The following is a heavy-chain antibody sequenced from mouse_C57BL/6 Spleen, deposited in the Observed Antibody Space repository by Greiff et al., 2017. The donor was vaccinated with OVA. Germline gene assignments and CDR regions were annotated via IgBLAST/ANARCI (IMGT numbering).Heavy chain of an antibody. V-gene: IGHV6-6*01. CDR3: TRFPYGSDWYFDV. CDR1: GFTFSDAW. D-gene: IGHD1-1*01. J-gene: IGHJ1*03. Sequence: EVMLVESGGGLVQPGGSMKLSCAASGFTFSDAWMDWVRQSPEKGLEWVAEIRNKANNHATYYAESVKGRFTISRDDSKSSVYLQMNILRAEDTGIYYCTRFPYGSDWYFDVWGTGTTVTVSS. CDR2: IRNKANNHAT.